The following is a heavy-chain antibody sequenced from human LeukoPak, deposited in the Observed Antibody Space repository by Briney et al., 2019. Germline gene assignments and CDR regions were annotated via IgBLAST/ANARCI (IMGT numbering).Heavy chain of an antibody. V-gene: IGHV4-59*01. J-gene: IGHJ4*02. CDR1: GGSISSYY. D-gene: IGHD6-13*01. Sequence: SETLSLTCTVSGGSISSYYWSWIRQPPGKGLEWIGYIYYSGSTSYNPSLKSRVTISVDTSKNQFSLKLSSVTAADTAVYYCARGVSSSWFPFDYWGQGTLVTVSS. CDR3: ARGVSSSWFPFDY. CDR2: IYYSGST.